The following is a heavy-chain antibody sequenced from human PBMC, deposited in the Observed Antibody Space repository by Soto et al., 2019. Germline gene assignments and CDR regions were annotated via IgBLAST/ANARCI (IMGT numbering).Heavy chain of an antibody. D-gene: IGHD2-15*01. CDR3: AHRPSYCSGGSCYSGFDY. CDR1: GFSLSTSGVG. V-gene: IGHV2-5*02. CDR2: IYWDDDK. Sequence: QITLKESGPTLVKRTQTLTLTCTFSGFSLSTSGVGVGWIRQPPGKALEWLALIYWDDDKRYSPSLKSRLTRTKDTSKNQVVLTMTNMDPVDTATYYCAHRPSYCSGGSCYSGFDYWGQGTLVTVAS. J-gene: IGHJ4*02.